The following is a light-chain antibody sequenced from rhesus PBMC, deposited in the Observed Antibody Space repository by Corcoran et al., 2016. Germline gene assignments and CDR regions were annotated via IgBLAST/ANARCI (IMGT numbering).Light chain of an antibody. CDR3: QQSSNLWT. J-gene: IGKJ1*01. CDR1: QSVGSY. Sequence: ETVVTQSPATLSLSPGERATLSCRASQSVGSYLAWYQQKPGQAPRLLIYGASSRATGIPDRFSGSGSGTDFTLTISSLEPEDVGVYYCQQSSNLWTFGQVTKVEIK. V-gene: IGKV3-24*04. CDR2: GAS.